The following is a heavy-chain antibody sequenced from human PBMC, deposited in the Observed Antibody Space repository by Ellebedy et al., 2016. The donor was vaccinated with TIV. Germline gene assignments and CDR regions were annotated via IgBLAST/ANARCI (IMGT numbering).Heavy chain of an antibody. CDR3: ARSVVGATGLEHYSYGMDV. D-gene: IGHD1-26*01. CDR1: GYTFTSYG. CDR2: ISAYNGNT. V-gene: IGHV1-18*01. Sequence: AALVKVSCKASGYTFTSYGISWVRPAPGHGLEWMGWISAYNGNTNYAQNLQGRVTMTTDTSTSTAYMELRSLRSDDTAVYYCARSVVGATGLEHYSYGMDVWGQGTTVTVSS. J-gene: IGHJ6*02.